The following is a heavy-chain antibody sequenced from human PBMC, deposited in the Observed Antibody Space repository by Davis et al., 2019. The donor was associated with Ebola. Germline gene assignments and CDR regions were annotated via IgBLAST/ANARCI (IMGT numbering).Heavy chain of an antibody. V-gene: IGHV3-23*01. D-gene: IGHD2-15*01. CDR3: ARYCHYPDCSYFDC. J-gene: IGHJ4*02. CDR2: VSGSGGST. CDR1: GFIFSNYD. Sequence: GESLKISCAASGFIFSNYDMSWVRQVPGKGLEWVSTVSGSGGSTHYSDSVRGRFRISRDNSKNTLYLNSLRAEDTSTYYCARYCHYPDCSYFDCWGQGTVVAVSS.